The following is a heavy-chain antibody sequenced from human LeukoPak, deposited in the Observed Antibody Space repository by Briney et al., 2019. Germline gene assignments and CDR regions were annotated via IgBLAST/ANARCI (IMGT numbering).Heavy chain of an antibody. CDR3: ARTPKTGSFDS. V-gene: IGHV3-23*01. CDR2: ISDIGGNT. D-gene: IGHD1-26*01. CDR1: GFTFSTYA. J-gene: IGHJ4*02. Sequence: GGSLILSCAASGFTFSTYAMNWVRQAPGKGLEWLSTISDIGGNTYYADSVKGRFTISRDNSRNTLYLQMNSLRVEDTAVYFCARTPKTGSFDSWGQGTLVTVSS.